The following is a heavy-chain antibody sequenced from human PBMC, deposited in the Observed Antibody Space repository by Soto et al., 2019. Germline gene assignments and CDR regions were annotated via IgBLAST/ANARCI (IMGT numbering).Heavy chain of an antibody. CDR3: ARARGYSTLEDNWFDP. CDR2: ISSSSSYT. CDR1: GFTFSDYY. J-gene: IGHJ5*02. D-gene: IGHD4-4*01. V-gene: IGHV3-11*06. Sequence: GGSLRLSCAASGFTFSDYYMSWIRQAPGKGLEWVSYISSSSSYTNYADSVKGRFTISRDNAKNSLYLQMNSLRAEDTAVYYCARARGYSTLEDNWFDPWGQGTLVTVSS.